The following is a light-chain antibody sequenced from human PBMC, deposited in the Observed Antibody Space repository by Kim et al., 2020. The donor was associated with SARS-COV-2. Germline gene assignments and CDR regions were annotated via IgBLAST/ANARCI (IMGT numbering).Light chain of an antibody. CDR3: STWDDSLNGPV. CDR2: SNN. Sequence: GNRVTIACSGSTANVGRNTVTWYQKLPGTAPTLLIYSNNQRPSGVPDRFSGSKSGTSDSLAISGLQSEDEADYYCSTWDDSLNGPVFGGGTQLTVL. CDR1: TANVGRNT. V-gene: IGLV1-44*01. J-gene: IGLJ2*01.